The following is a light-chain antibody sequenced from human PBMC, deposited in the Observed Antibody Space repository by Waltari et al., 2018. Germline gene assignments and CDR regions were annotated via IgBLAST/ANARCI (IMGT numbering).Light chain of an antibody. CDR1: HRYIGHYYY. V-gene: IGLV2-8*01. Sequence: HSALTQPPSASGSLGQSVTISCTGSHRYIGHYYYVSWYQQPPGKAPKPVLYEVAKRPSGVPDRFSGSKSGNAAALTVSGLQAEDEADYYCSSYAAGDNLIFGGGTKLTVL. J-gene: IGLJ2*01. CDR2: EVA. CDR3: SSYAAGDNLI.